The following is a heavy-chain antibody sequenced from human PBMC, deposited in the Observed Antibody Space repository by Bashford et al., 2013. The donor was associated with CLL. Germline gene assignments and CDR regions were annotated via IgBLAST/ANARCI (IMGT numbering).Heavy chain of an antibody. D-gene: IGHD3-22*01. CDR3: ARGPMIVVVINPGEPYYYYYYGMDV. J-gene: IGHJ6*02. CDR1: GGSFSGYY. CDR2: INHSGST. V-gene: IGHV4-34*01. Sequence: SETLSLTCAVYGGSFSGYYWSWXRQPPGKGLEWIGEINHSGSTNYNPSLKSRVTISVDTSKNQFSLKLSSVTAADTAVYYCARGPMIVVVINPGEPYYYYYYGMDVWGQGTTVTVSS.